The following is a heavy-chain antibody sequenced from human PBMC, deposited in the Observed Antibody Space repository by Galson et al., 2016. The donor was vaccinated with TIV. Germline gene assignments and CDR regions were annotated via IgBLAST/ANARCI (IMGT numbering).Heavy chain of an antibody. CDR2: ISFDRSDK. V-gene: IGHV3-33*05. D-gene: IGHD6-19*01. CDR1: GFTFSSYD. J-gene: IGHJ4*02. CDR3: ARQWQSYFFDY. Sequence: SLRLSCAASGFTFSSYDMHWVRQAPGKGLEWVAIISFDRSDKYYGDSVKGRFTISRDNSKNTLYLQMNSLTAADTAVYYCARQWQSYFFDYWGQGTLVTASS.